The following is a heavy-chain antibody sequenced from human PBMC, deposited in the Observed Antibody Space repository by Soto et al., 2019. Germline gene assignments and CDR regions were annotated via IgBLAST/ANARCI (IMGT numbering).Heavy chain of an antibody. J-gene: IGHJ3*02. CDR2: IYHSGST. V-gene: IGHV4-30-2*01. Sequence: SETLSLTCAVPGGSISSGGYSWSWIRQPPGKGLEWIGYIYHSGSTYYNPSLKSRVTISVDTSKNQFSLKLSSVTAADTAVYYCARERGLYYYDSSARLAAFDIWGQGTMVS. CDR3: ARERGLYYYDSSARLAAFDI. D-gene: IGHD3-22*01. CDR1: GGSISSGGYS.